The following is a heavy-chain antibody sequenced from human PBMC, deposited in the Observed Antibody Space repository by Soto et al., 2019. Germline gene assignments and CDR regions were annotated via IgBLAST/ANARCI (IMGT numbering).Heavy chain of an antibody. Sequence: PSENLSLTCTVSGGSISRYYWRWIRQAPGKGLEWIGHIYYSGSTKYNPSLKSRVTISVDTSKNQLSLKLSSVTAADTAVYYCARVRDCSGGNSYSWWFDPWGQGTLVTVS. V-gene: IGHV4-59*01. D-gene: IGHD2-15*01. CDR1: GGSISRYY. J-gene: IGHJ5*02. CDR3: ARVRDCSGGNSYSWWFDP. CDR2: IYYSGST.